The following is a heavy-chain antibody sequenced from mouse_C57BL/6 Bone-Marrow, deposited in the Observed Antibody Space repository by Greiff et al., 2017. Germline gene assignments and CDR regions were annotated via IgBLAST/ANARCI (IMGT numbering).Heavy chain of an antibody. CDR2: IYPGSGNT. J-gene: IGHJ2*01. Sequence: VQLQESGAELVRPGASVKLSCKASGYTFTDYYINWVKQRPGQGLEWIARIYPGSGNTYYNEKFKGKATLTAEKSSSTAYMQLSSLTSEDSAVSICAKRGDRDSDYWGQGTTLTVSS. CDR3: AKRGDRDSDY. V-gene: IGHV1-76*01. CDR1: GYTFTDYY.